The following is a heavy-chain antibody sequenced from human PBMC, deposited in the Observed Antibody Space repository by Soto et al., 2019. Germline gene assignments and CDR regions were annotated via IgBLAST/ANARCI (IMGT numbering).Heavy chain of an antibody. Sequence: ETLSLTCAVYGGSFSGYYWSWIRQPPGKGLEWIGEINHSGSTNYNPSLKSRVTISVDTSKNQFSLKLSSVTAADTAVYYCARHRKLRSGARYYYYGMDVWGQGSTVT. D-gene: IGHD1-26*01. CDR2: INHSGST. CDR3: ARHRKLRSGARYYYYGMDV. J-gene: IGHJ6*02. CDR1: GGSFSGYY. V-gene: IGHV4-34*01.